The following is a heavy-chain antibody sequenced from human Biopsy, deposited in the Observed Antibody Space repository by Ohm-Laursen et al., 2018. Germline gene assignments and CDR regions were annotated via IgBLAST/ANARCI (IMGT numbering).Heavy chain of an antibody. CDR1: GGSIGSFF. Sequence: TLSLTCTVSGGSIGSFFWSWIRQPPGKGLEWIGYIYYSGGTNYNPSLRSRVTISVDRSKNQFSLELSSVTAADTAVYYCARVGAGAPSIDYFDYWGQGALVTVSS. J-gene: IGHJ4*02. CDR3: ARVGAGAPSIDYFDY. CDR2: IYYSGGT. D-gene: IGHD1-26*01. V-gene: IGHV4-59*01.